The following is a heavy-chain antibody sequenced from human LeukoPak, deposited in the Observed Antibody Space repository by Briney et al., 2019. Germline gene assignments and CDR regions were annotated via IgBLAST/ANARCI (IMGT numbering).Heavy chain of an antibody. CDR3: AKDSGYYGSGRAYYYYMDV. J-gene: IGHJ6*03. D-gene: IGHD3-10*01. CDR1: GFTFSSYG. V-gene: IGHV3-30*02. Sequence: GGSLRLSCAASGFTFSSYGMHWVRQAPGKGLEWVAFIRYDGSNKYYADSVKGRFTISRDNSKNTLYLQMNSLRAEDTAVYYCAKDSGYYGSGRAYYYYMDVWGKGTTVTISS. CDR2: IRYDGSNK.